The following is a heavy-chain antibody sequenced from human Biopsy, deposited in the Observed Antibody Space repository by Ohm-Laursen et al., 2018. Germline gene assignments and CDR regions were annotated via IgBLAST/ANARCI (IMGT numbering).Heavy chain of an antibody. D-gene: IGHD2-15*01. V-gene: IGHV4-59*08. CDR2: ISDSGST. CDR3: ARRGSGGRSFDH. Sequence: TLSLTCAVSGGSISSFYWTWIRQPPGKGPEWIGDISDSGSTNYKPSLKSRVIISVDTSKNQFSLNLSSVTAAGTAVYYCARRGSGGRSFDHWGQGTLVTVSS. CDR1: GGSISSFY. J-gene: IGHJ4*02.